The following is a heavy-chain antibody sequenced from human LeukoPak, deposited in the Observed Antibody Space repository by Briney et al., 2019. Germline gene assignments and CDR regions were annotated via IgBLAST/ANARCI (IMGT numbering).Heavy chain of an antibody. Sequence: GGSLRLSCAASGFTFSNYAMSWVRQAPGRGLEWVSAICKSGGSTFYADSVRGRFTISRDNSKNTLYLHMNSLRAEDTAVYYCARSVNTGYMDVWGKGTTVTVSS. CDR1: GFTFSNYA. CDR2: ICKSGGST. J-gene: IGHJ6*03. D-gene: IGHD4-17*01. CDR3: ARSVNTGYMDV. V-gene: IGHV3-23*01.